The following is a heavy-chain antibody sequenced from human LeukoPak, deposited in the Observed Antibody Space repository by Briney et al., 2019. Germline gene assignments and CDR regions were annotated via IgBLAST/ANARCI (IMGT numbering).Heavy chain of an antibody. Sequence: SETLSLTCDVSGGPVTEYYWNWIRQPAGKGLEWIGRVSASGRTYYNPSLKGRLTLSIDTSKSQLSLQLTSVTAADTALYYCARPSDGDYWYAFDIWGQGTMVTVSS. D-gene: IGHD4-17*01. CDR2: VSASGRT. CDR1: GGPVTEYY. J-gene: IGHJ3*02. CDR3: ARPSDGDYWYAFDI. V-gene: IGHV4-4*07.